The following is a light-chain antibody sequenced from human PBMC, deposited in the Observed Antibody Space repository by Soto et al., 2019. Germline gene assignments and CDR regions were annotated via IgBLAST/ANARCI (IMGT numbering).Light chain of an antibody. J-gene: IGKJ1*01. CDR3: QQINSYPQT. V-gene: IGKV1-39*01. CDR1: QSVGRF. Sequence: DIQMTQSPSSLSASVGDRVTITCRASQSVGRFLNWYQQKPGKAPTVLIDVASTLRSGVPSRFSGSGSGTDFSLTINSLQPEDFATYYCQQINSYPQTFGQGTKVDIK. CDR2: VAS.